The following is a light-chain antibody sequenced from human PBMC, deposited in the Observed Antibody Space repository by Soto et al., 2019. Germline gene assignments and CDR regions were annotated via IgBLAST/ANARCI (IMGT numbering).Light chain of an antibody. CDR3: QTWGTGIRV. Sequence: QPVLTKSPSASASLGASVKLTCTLSSGHSNYVIAWHQQQPEKGPRYLMKLNSDGSHSKGDGIPDRFSGSSSGAERYLTISRLQSEDEADYYCQTWGTGIRVFGGGTKLTVL. CDR2: LNSDGSH. CDR1: SGHSNYV. V-gene: IGLV4-69*01. J-gene: IGLJ2*01.